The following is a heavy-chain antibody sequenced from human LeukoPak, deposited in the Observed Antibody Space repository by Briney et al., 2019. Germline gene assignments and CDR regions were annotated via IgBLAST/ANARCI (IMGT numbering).Heavy chain of an antibody. CDR2: INPSGGST. CDR1: GYTFTSYY. J-gene: IGHJ4*02. CDR3: ARGKLGATTEGPTLDY. Sequence: GASVKVSCKASGYTFTSYYMHWVRQAPGQGLEWMGIINPSGGSTSYAQKFQGRVTMTRDTSTSTVYMELSSLRSEDTAVYYCARGKLGATTEGPTLDYWGQGTLVTVSS. V-gene: IGHV1-46*01. D-gene: IGHD1-26*01.